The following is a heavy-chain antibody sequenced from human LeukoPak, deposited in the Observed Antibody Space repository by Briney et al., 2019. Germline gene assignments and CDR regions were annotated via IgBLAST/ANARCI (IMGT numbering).Heavy chain of an antibody. Sequence: GGSLRLSCAASGFTFSSYAMSWVRQAPGKRLEWVSAISGSGGSTYYADSVKGRFTISRDNSKNTLYLQMNSLRAEDTAVYYCAKGHGTIFGVAPFDYWGQGTLVTVSS. CDR1: GFTFSSYA. CDR2: ISGSGGST. CDR3: AKGHGTIFGVAPFDY. J-gene: IGHJ4*02. V-gene: IGHV3-23*01. D-gene: IGHD3-3*01.